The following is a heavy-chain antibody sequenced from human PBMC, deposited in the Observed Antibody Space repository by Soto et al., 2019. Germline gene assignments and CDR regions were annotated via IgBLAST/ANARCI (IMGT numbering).Heavy chain of an antibody. CDR3: ARAAYVDIVATEYDY. J-gene: IGHJ4*02. V-gene: IGHV1-8*01. CDR1: GYTFTSYD. Sequence: QVQLVQSGAEVKKPGASVKVSCKASGYTFTSYDINWVRQATGQGLEWMGWMNPNSGNTGYAQKFQGRVTMTRNTSISTAYMELGSLRSEGTAVYYCARAAYVDIVATEYDYWGQGTLVTVSS. D-gene: IGHD5-12*01. CDR2: MNPNSGNT.